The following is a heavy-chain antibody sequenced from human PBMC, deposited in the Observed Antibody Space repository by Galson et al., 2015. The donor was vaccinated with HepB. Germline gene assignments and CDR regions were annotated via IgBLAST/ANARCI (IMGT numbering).Heavy chain of an antibody. CDR2: IWYDGSNK. CDR1: GFTSSSYG. D-gene: IGHD2-21*02. V-gene: IGHV3-33*01. Sequence: SLRLSCAASGFTSSSYGMHWVRQAPGKGLEWVAVIWYDGSNKYYADSVKGRFTISRDNSKNTLYLQMNSLRAEDTAVYYCARGNCGGDCYSDNYFDYWGQGTLVTVSS. CDR3: ARGNCGGDCYSDNYFDY. J-gene: IGHJ4*02.